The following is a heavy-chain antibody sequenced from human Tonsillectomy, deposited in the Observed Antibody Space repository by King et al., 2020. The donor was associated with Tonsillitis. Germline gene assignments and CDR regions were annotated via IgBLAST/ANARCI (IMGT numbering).Heavy chain of an antibody. Sequence: VQLVESGGGLVQPGGSLKLSCAASGFTFSGSNIHWVRQASGKGLEWVGRILSKGNSYATAHAASVKGRFTISRDDSKNMAYLQMNSLKTEDTAVYYCTRLDSYPAVAAFDIWGQGTMVTVSS. J-gene: IGHJ3*02. D-gene: IGHD6-19*01. CDR1: GFTFSGSN. V-gene: IGHV3-73*01. CDR2: ILSKGNSYAT. CDR3: TRLDSYPAVAAFDI.